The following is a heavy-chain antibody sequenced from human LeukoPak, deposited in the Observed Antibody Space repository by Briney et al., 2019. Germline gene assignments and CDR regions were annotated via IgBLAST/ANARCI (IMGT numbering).Heavy chain of an antibody. V-gene: IGHV4-38-2*02. CDR3: ARDAYNCNVDAFDP. D-gene: IGHD1-20*01. CDR1: GYSISSGYY. J-gene: IGHJ5*02. CDR2: IYYSGRT. Sequence: SETLSLTCTVSGYSISSGYYWGWIRQPPGKGLEWIGSIYYSGRTNYNPSLKSRVTISLDTSKSQVSLKLTSVPAAAAAVDYCARDAYNCNVDAFDPWGQGTLVTVSS.